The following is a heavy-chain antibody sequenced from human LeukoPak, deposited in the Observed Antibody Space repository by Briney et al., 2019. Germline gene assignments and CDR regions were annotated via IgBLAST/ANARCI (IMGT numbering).Heavy chain of an antibody. CDR2: MSGSGDST. V-gene: IGHV3-23*01. D-gene: IGHD2/OR15-2a*01. Sequence: PGGSLRLSCAPSGFTCSSYAMSWLRQAPGKGLGSVSFMSGSGDSTYYEASVKGRFTISRDNYKNTLYLQMNGLSADDTAVYYCAKGLRGYYYDAFDVWGQGTMVPVFS. CDR1: GFTCSSYA. J-gene: IGHJ3*01. CDR3: AKGLRGYYYDAFDV.